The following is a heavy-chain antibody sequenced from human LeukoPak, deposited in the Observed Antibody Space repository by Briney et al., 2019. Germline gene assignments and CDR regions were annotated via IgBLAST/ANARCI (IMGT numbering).Heavy chain of an antibody. D-gene: IGHD3-22*01. J-gene: IGHJ4*02. V-gene: IGHV4-59*08. CDR2: IYYSGST. Sequence: SETLSLTCTVSGGSISSYYWSWIRQPPGKGLEWIGYIYYSGSTNYNPSLKSRVTISVDTSKNQFSLKLSSVTAADTAVYYCARNDYYDGTGDYWGQGTLVTVSS. CDR1: GGSISSYY. CDR3: ARNDYYDGTGDY.